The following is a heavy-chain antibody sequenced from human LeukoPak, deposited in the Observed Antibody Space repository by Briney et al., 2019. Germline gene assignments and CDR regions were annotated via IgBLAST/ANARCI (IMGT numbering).Heavy chain of an antibody. J-gene: IGHJ5*02. Sequence: ASVKVSCKASGYTFTVYFMHWVRQAPGQGLEWMGWINPNSGGTNYAQKFQGRVTMTRDTSITTAYMELSRLRSDDTAVYYCARVVAGNWFDPWGQGTLVTVSS. V-gene: IGHV1-2*02. D-gene: IGHD6-19*01. CDR3: ARVVAGNWFDP. CDR1: GYTFTVYF. CDR2: INPNSGGT.